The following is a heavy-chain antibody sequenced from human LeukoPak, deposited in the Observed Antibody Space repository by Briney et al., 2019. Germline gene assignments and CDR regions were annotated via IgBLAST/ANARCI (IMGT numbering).Heavy chain of an antibody. CDR1: GGSISSSSYY. D-gene: IGHD2-2*01. CDR3: ARLEYQLLGREFDP. CDR2: IYYSGST. V-gene: IGHV4-39*01. J-gene: IGHJ5*02. Sequence: SETLSLTCTVSGGSISSSSYYWGWIRQPPGKGLEWIGSIYYSGSTYYNPSLKSRVTISVDTSKNQFSLKLSSVTAADTAVYYCARLEYQLLGREFDPWGQGTLVTVSS.